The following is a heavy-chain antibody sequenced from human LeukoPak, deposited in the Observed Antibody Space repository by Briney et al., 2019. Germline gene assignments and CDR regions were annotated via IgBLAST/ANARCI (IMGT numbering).Heavy chain of an antibody. CDR3: ARQTGSGLFSLP. D-gene: IGHD3-10*01. V-gene: IGHV4-39*01. CDR2: IYFSGGT. CDR1: GGSFSGCY. Sequence: SETLSLTCAVYGGSFSGCYWGWIRQPPGKGLEWIGSIYFSGGTYYNASLKSRVTISVDTSKNQFSLKLSSVTAADTAVYYCARQTGSGLFSLPGGQGTLVTVSS. J-gene: IGHJ4*02.